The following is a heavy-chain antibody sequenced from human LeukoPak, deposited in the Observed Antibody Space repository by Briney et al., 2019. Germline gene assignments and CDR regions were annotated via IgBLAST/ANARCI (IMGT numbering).Heavy chain of an antibody. Sequence: SETLSLTCTVSHYSISSGFYWGWIRQSPGKGLEWIGAIDHTGTTYYDPSLKSRVTISVDTSKNQFSLNVNSLTAADTAIYYSGRLSYGYDPYYFDCWGQGTLVTVAS. CDR2: IDHTGTT. CDR3: GRLSYGYDPYYFDC. V-gene: IGHV4-38-2*02. CDR1: HYSISSGFY. J-gene: IGHJ4*02. D-gene: IGHD5-12*01.